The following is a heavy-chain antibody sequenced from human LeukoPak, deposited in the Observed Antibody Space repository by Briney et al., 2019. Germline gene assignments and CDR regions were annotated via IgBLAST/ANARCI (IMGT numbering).Heavy chain of an antibody. Sequence: PGGSLRLSCAASGFTLSTYAMSWVRQTPGKGLEWVAATSSSDAGTYHADSVRGRFTISRDNSKNSLYLQMNSLRAEDTALYYCAKDSGGSELLWFGTGYYMDVWGKGTTVTISS. J-gene: IGHJ6*03. CDR2: TSSSDAGT. D-gene: IGHD3-10*01. V-gene: IGHV3-23*01. CDR1: GFTLSTYA. CDR3: AKDSGGSELLWFGTGYYMDV.